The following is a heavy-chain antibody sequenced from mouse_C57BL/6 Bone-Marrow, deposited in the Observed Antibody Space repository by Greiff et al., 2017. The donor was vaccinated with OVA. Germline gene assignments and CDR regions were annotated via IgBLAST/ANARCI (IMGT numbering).Heavy chain of an antibody. Sequence: VQLQQSGPELVKPGASVKISCKASGYTFTDYYMNWVKQSHGKSLEWIGDINPNNGGTSYNQKFKGKATLTVDKSSSTAYMELRSLTSEDSAVYNCATDYYGSSLFDVWGTGTTVTVAS. CDR1: GYTFTDYY. CDR2: INPNNGGT. CDR3: ATDYYGSSLFDV. D-gene: IGHD1-1*01. J-gene: IGHJ1*03. V-gene: IGHV1-26*01.